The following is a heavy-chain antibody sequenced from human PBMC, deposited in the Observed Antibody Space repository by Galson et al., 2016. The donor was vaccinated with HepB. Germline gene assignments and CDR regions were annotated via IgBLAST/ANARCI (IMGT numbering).Heavy chain of an antibody. CDR1: GGSITDNW. CDR3: ARFTRFKYNSSGYVWFDP. J-gene: IGHJ5*02. CDR2: IYHTGSI. V-gene: IGHV4-4*02. D-gene: IGHD3-22*01. Sequence: SETLSLTCAVSGGSITDNWWSWVRQAPGKGLEWIGEIYHTGSINYNPSLKTRVTISVDKSRNQFSLKMTSMTAADTAVYFCARFTRFKYNSSGYVWFDPWGQGTLVTVSS.